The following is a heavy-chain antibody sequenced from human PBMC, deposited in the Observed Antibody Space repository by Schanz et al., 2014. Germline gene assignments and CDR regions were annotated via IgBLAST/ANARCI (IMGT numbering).Heavy chain of an antibody. CDR1: GASISSSNW. J-gene: IGHJ3*02. Sequence: QVQLQESGPGLVKPSGTLSLTCAVSGASISSSNWWSWVRQPPGKGLEWIGEINQSGTTNYNPSLKSRVTMSEDTSKNQISLKLSSATAADATVYYCARDRGHGDLPGDIWGQGTMVTVSS. CDR3: ARDRGHGDLPGDI. CDR2: INQSGTT. D-gene: IGHD4-17*01. V-gene: IGHV4-4*02.